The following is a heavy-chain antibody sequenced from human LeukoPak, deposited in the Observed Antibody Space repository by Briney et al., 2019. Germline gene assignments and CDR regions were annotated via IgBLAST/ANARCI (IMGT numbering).Heavy chain of an antibody. D-gene: IGHD5-12*01. Sequence: SETLSLTCTVSDYSISSGYGYYWGWIRQPPGKGLEWIGNIYHSGITYYNHFNSSLKSRVTISIDTSKNQFSLRLSSVTAADTAVYYCARVTGYMVEDYFDYWGQGTLVTVSS. CDR2: IYHSGIT. V-gene: IGHV4-38-2*02. CDR3: ARVTGYMVEDYFDY. CDR1: DYSISSGYGYY. J-gene: IGHJ4*02.